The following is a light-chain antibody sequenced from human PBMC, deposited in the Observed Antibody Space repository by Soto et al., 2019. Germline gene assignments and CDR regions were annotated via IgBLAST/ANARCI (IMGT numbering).Light chain of an antibody. CDR1: SSDVGDYHY. V-gene: IGLV2-14*01. J-gene: IGLJ1*01. CDR3: SSYTSSSTYV. CDR2: EVS. Sequence: SVLTQPASEYGSPGQLITISCTGTSSDVGDYHYVSWYQQHPGKAPKLMIYEVSNRPSGVSNRFSASKSGNTASLTISGLQAEDEADYYCSSYTSSSTYVFGTGTKVTVL.